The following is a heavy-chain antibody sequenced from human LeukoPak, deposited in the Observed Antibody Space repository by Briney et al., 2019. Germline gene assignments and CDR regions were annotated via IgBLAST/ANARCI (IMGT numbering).Heavy chain of an antibody. CDR3: AKTIRFLEWSPGIYYFDY. J-gene: IGHJ4*02. V-gene: IGHV3-23*01. D-gene: IGHD3-3*01. CDR1: GFTFSSYA. CDR2: ISGSGGST. Sequence: GGSLRLSCAASGFTFSSYAMSWVRQAPGKGLEWVSAISGSGGSTYYADSVKGRFTISRDNSKNTLYLQMNSLRAEDTAVYYCAKTIRFLEWSPGIYYFDYWGQETLVTVSS.